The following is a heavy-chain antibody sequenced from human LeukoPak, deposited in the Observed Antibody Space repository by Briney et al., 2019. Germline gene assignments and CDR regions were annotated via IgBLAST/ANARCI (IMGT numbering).Heavy chain of an antibody. J-gene: IGHJ4*02. V-gene: IGHV4-34*01. Sequence: PSETLSLTCAVYGGSFSGYYWSWIPQPPGKGLEWIGEINHSGSTNYNPSLKSRVTISVDTSKNQFSLKLGSVTAADTAVYYCARRRLYDYVWGSYRYTFGYFDYWGQGTLVTVSS. D-gene: IGHD3-16*02. CDR3: ARRRLYDYVWGSYRYTFGYFDY. CDR1: GGSFSGYY. CDR2: INHSGST.